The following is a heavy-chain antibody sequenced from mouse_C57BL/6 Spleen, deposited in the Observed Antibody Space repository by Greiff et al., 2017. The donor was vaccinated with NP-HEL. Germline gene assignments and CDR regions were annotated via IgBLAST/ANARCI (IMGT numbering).Heavy chain of an antibody. Sequence: VQLQQSGAELVKPGASVKISCKASGYAFSSYWMNWVKQRPGKGLEWIGQIYPGDGDTNYNGKFKGKATLTADKSSSTAYMQLSSLTSEDSAVYFCARGTTVVPLDYWGQGTTLTVSS. CDR1: GYAFSSYW. D-gene: IGHD1-1*01. CDR2: IYPGDGDT. J-gene: IGHJ2*01. V-gene: IGHV1-80*01. CDR3: ARGTTVVPLDY.